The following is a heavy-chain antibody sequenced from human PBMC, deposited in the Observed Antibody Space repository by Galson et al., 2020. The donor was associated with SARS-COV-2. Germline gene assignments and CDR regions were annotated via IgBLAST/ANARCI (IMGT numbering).Heavy chain of an antibody. CDR1: GFNFRNTA. Sequence: GGSLRLSCAASGFNFRNTAMNWVRQAPGKGLEWVSTITGTSGSIFYAASVQGRFIVSRDYSKNTVYLQMNSLRVGDTAIYYCAKTLNTVDIPDYWGQGTLVTVSS. CDR2: ITGTSGSI. CDR3: AKTLNTVDIPDY. V-gene: IGHV3-23*01. J-gene: IGHJ4*02. D-gene: IGHD5-12*01.